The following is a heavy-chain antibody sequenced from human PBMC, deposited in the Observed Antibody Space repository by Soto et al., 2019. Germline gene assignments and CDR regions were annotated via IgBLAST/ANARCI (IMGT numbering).Heavy chain of an antibody. V-gene: IGHV3-23*01. J-gene: IGHJ5*02. CDR3: AKNSGWFNT. CDR2: IDGSGGTT. CDR1: GFPFSSTD. Sequence: HPGGSLRLSCAASGFPFSSTDMTWVRQAPGKGLDWVSTIDGSGGTTYYADSVKGRFTISRDNSMNTVYLQMNSLRADDTALYYCAKNSGWFNTWGQGTLVNVSS. D-gene: IGHD3-10*01.